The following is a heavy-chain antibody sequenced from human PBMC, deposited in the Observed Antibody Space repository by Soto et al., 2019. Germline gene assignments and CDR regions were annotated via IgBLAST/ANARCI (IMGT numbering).Heavy chain of an antibody. D-gene: IGHD6-19*01. CDR3: ARAETYSSGWYPFDY. Sequence: ASVKVSCKASGYTFTSYGISWVRQAPGQGLEWMGIINPSGGNTSYAQKFQGRVTMTRDTSTSTVYMELSSLRSEDTAVYYCARAETYSSGWYPFDYWGQGTLVTVSS. CDR1: GYTFTSYG. CDR2: INPSGGNT. J-gene: IGHJ4*02. V-gene: IGHV1-46*01.